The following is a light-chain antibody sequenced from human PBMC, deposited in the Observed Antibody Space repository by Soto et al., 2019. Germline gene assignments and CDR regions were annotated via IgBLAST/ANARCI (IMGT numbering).Light chain of an antibody. CDR2: DAS. CDR1: QEISNY. Sequence: DVQITQSTSSLSASVGDIVTITCQASQEISNYLNWYQQKPGKAAKLLIYDASNLETGVPSRFSGSGSGTDFTFTISSMQPEDIATYYCQQYDNPPFGQGTRLEIK. J-gene: IGKJ5*01. CDR3: QQYDNPP. V-gene: IGKV1-33*01.